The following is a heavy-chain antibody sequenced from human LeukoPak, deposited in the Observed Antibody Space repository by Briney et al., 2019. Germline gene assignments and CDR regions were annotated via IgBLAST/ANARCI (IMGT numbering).Heavy chain of an antibody. CDR1: GGTFSSYA. V-gene: IGHV1-69*13. D-gene: IGHD2-2*01. CDR2: IIPIFGTA. Sequence: RASVKVSCKASGGTFSSYAISWVRQAPGQGLEWMGGIIPIFGTANYAQKFQGRVTITADESTSTAYMELSSLRSEDTAVYYCARIGEYCSSTSCYPHYYYYGMDVWGRGTTVTVSS. J-gene: IGHJ6*02. CDR3: ARIGEYCSSTSCYPHYYYYGMDV.